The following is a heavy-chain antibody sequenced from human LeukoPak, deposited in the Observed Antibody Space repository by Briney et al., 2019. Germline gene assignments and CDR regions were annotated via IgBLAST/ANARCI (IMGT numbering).Heavy chain of an antibody. CDR2: IWHDGTNK. Sequence: PGGSLRLSCVASGFTLRNYGIQGVRQAPGKGLEWVAVIWHDGTNKYYADSVKGRFTISRDNSKNTLYLQMNSLRVEDTAVYYCARDLGYDILGVGDYWGQGTLVTVSS. CDR3: ARDLGYDILGVGDY. CDR1: GFTLRNYG. D-gene: IGHD3-9*01. J-gene: IGHJ4*02. V-gene: IGHV3-33*01.